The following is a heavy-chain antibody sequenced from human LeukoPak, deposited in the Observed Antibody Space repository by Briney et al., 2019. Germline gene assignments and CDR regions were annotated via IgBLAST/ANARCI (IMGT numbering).Heavy chain of an antibody. D-gene: IGHD1-26*01. Sequence: GAPVKVSCKASGYTFTGYYIHWVRQAPGQGLEWMGWINPNSGGTNYAQNFQGRVTMTRDTSISTAYMELSRLTSDDTAVFYCATEAQWTKWDLTYWGQGTLVTVSS. CDR1: GYTFTGYY. J-gene: IGHJ4*02. CDR3: ATEAQWTKWDLTY. CDR2: INPNSGGT. V-gene: IGHV1-2*02.